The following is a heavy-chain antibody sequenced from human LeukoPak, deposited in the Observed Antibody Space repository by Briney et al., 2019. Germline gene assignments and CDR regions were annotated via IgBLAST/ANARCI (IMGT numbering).Heavy chain of an antibody. Sequence: GGSLRLSGAASGFTVSSNYMNWVRQAPGKGLEWVSLIYSGGTTYYADPVKGRFTISRDGSKNTLYLQMNSLRVEDTAVYYCARDPPAVTANTYGWGQGTLVTVSS. J-gene: IGHJ4*02. D-gene: IGHD5-18*01. CDR1: GFTVSSNY. V-gene: IGHV3-66*01. CDR3: ARDPPAVTANTYG. CDR2: IYSGGTT.